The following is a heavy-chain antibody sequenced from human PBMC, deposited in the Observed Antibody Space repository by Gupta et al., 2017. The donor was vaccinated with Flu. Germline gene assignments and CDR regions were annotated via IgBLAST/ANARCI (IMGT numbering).Heavy chain of an antibody. J-gene: IGHJ6*02. Sequence: QVQLVQSGAEVKKPGSSVKVSCKASGGTFSSYAISWVRQAPGQGLEWMGGIIPIFGTANYAQKFQGRVTITADESTSTAYMELSSLRSEDTAVYYCARLITMVRGVIITPGLRYGMDVWGQGTTVTVSS. V-gene: IGHV1-69*01. CDR2: IIPIFGTA. CDR1: GGTFSSYA. D-gene: IGHD3-10*01. CDR3: ARLITMVRGVIITPGLRYGMDV.